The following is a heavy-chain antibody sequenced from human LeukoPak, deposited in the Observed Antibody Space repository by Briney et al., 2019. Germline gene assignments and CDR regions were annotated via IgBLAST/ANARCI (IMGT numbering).Heavy chain of an antibody. J-gene: IGHJ4*02. CDR3: ARGRGGSLDY. D-gene: IGHD3-10*01. CDR1: GGSISIYY. Sequence: SETLSLTCTVSGGSISIYYWSWIRQPPGKGREWIGYIYYSGSTNYNPSLKSRVTISVDTSKNKFSLKLSSVTAADTAVYYGARGRGGSLDYWGQGTLVTVSS. CDR2: IYYSGST. V-gene: IGHV4-59*01.